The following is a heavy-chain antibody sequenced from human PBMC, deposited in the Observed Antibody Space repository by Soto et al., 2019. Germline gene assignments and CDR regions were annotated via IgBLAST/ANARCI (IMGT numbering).Heavy chain of an antibody. J-gene: IGHJ4*02. CDR2: VYYSGST. CDR1: GGSISSYY. Sequence: QVQLQESGPGLVKPSETLSLTCTVSGGSISSYYWSWIRQPPGKGLEWIASVYYSGSTNYNPSLTSRVTISMGTSKHQFSLKMSSVTAADTAVYYCASSSGWYYFDYWGQGTLVIVSS. CDR3: ASSSGWYYFDY. D-gene: IGHD6-19*01. V-gene: IGHV4-59*01.